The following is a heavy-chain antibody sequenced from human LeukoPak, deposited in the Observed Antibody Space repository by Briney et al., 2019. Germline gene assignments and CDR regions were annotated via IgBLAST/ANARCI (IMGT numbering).Heavy chain of an antibody. V-gene: IGHV3-7*04. J-gene: IGHJ5*02. CDR1: GFTFSNYW. Sequence: GGSLRLSCAASGFTFSNYWMSWVRRAPGKGLEWVANIKQDGSEKYYVGSVKGRFTISRDNAKNSLYLQLNSLRAEDTAVYYCAGGSGFLITSWGQGTLVAVSS. CDR3: AGGSGFLITS. CDR2: IKQDGSEK. D-gene: IGHD3-3*01.